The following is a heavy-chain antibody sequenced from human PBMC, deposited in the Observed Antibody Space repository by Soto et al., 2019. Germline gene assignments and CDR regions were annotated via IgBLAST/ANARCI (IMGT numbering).Heavy chain of an antibody. Sequence: QVQLVQSGAEVKKPGSSVKVSCKASGGTFKNYAISWVRQAPGQGLEWMGGIIPIFVTANYAQKFQGRVTITADESTSTAYMELSSLRSEDTAVYYCAAGIRLILVITPDRSDTWGQGTLVTVSS. D-gene: IGHD3-16*01. CDR3: AAGIRLILVITPDRSDT. V-gene: IGHV1-69*12. CDR1: GGTFKNYA. CDR2: IIPIFVTA. J-gene: IGHJ3*01.